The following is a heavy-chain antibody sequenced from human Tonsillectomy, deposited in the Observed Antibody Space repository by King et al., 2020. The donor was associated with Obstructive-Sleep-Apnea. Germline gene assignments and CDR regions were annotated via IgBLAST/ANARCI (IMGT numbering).Heavy chain of an antibody. V-gene: IGHV4-39*07. CDR3: SLWFGELGVDY. Sequence: LQLQESGPGLVKPSETLSLTCTVSGGSISSSSYYWGWIRQPPGKGLEWIGSIYYSGSTYYNPTLKSRVIISVDTSKNQFSLKLSSVTAADTAVYYCSLWFGELGVDYWGQGTLVTVSS. CDR1: GGSISSSSYY. J-gene: IGHJ4*02. D-gene: IGHD3-10*01. CDR2: IYYSGST.